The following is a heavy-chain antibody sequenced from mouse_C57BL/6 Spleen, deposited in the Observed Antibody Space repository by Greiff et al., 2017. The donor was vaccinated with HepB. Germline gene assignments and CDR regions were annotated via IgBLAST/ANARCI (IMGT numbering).Heavy chain of an antibody. J-gene: IGHJ3*01. CDR3: SRDYYGSSPFAY. CDR2: INPNNGGT. CDR1: GYTFTDYN. D-gene: IGHD1-1*01. Sequence: EVQLQQSGPELVKPGASVKIPCKASGYTFTDYNMDWVKQSHGKSLEWIGDINPNNGGTIYNQKFKGKATLTVDKSSSTAYMELRSLTSEDTAVYYCSRDYYGSSPFAYWGQGTLVTVSA. V-gene: IGHV1-18*01.